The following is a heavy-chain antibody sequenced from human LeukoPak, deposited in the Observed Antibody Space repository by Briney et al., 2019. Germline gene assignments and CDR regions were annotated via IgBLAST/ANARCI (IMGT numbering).Heavy chain of an antibody. CDR2: ISGSGGST. J-gene: IGHJ4*02. V-gene: IGHV3-23*01. CDR3: AKGIVVVTHYFDY. D-gene: IGHD3-22*01. CDR1: GFTFSSYA. Sequence: GGSLGLSCAASGFTFSSYAMNWVRQAPGNGLEWVSAISGSGGSTYYADSVKGRFTISRDNSKNTLYLQMNSLRAEDTALYYCAKGIVVVTHYFDYWGQGALVTVSS.